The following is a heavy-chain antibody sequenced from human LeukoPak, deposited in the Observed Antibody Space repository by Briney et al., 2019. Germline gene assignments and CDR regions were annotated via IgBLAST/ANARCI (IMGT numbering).Heavy chain of an antibody. CDR2: IKQDGSEK. J-gene: IGHJ4*02. V-gene: IGHV3-7*01. CDR1: GFTFSSYW. Sequence: GGSLRLSCAASGFTFSSYWMSWVRQAPGKGLEWVANIKQDGSEKYYVDSVKGRFTISRDNSKNTLYLQMNSLRAEDTAVYYCARAGWLRESDYWGQGTLVTVSS. CDR3: ARAGWLRESDY. D-gene: IGHD5-12*01.